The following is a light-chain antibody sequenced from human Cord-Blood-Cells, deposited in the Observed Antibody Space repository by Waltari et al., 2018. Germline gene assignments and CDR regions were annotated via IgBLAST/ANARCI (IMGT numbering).Light chain of an antibody. Sequence: QSALTQPPSASGSPGQSVTISCTGTNSDVGGYNYVSWYQQHPGKAPKLMIYEVSKRPSGVPDRFSGSKSGNTASLTVSGLQVEDEADYYCSSYAGSNNVVFGGGTKLTVL. V-gene: IGLV2-8*01. CDR3: SSYAGSNNVV. CDR2: EVS. J-gene: IGLJ2*01. CDR1: NSDVGGYNY.